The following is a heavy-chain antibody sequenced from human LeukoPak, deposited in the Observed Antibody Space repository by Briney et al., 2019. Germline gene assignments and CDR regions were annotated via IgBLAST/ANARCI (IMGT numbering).Heavy chain of an antibody. CDR3: ARNAVAGYDFFDY. D-gene: IGHD6-19*01. CDR2: IYSGGST. J-gene: IGHJ4*02. V-gene: IGHV3-66*01. CDR1: GFTVSSNY. Sequence: GRSLRLSCAASGFTVSSNYMSWVRQAPGKGLEWVSVIYSGGSTYYADSVKGRFTISRDNSKNTLYLQMNSLRAEDTAVYYCARNAVAGYDFFDYWGQGTLVTVSS.